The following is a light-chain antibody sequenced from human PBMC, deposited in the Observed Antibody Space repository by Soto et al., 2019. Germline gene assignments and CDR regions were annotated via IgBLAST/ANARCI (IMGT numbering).Light chain of an antibody. Sequence: QSALTQPRSVSLSPGQSVTVSCTGTSSDVGGYNYVSWFQQYPGRAPKLMIYDVSERPSGVPDRFSGSKSGNTASLTISGLQADDEADYYCSSYAGNYTYVFGGGTKVTVL. CDR3: SSYAGNYTYV. V-gene: IGLV2-11*01. CDR2: DVS. J-gene: IGLJ1*01. CDR1: SSDVGGYNY.